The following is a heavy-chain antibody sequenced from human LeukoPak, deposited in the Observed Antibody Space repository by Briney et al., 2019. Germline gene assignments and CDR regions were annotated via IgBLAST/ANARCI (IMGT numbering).Heavy chain of an antibody. CDR1: GFTFDDYA. J-gene: IGHJ5*02. CDR3: AKASTYSSSSGWFDP. Sequence: GRSLRLSCAASGFTFDDYAMHWVRQAPGKGLEWVSGISWNSGSIGYADSVKGRFTISRDNAKNSPYLQKNSLRAEDTALYYCAKASTYSSSSGWFDPWGQGTLVTVSS. D-gene: IGHD6-6*01. V-gene: IGHV3-9*01. CDR2: ISWNSGSI.